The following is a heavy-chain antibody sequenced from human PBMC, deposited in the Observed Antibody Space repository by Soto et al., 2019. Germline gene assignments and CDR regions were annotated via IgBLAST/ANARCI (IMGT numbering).Heavy chain of an antibody. CDR1: GGSISSGGYY. CDR2: ISYSGSA. J-gene: IGHJ6*02. V-gene: IGHV4-31*03. CDR3: ARRMQNYYTMGV. Sequence: QVQLQESGPGLVKPSQTLSLTCTVSGGSISSGGYYWSWIRQHPGKGLEWIGYISYSGSAYYSPSLKSRVTISVDTSTNQFSLKVNSVTAAETAVYYCARRMQNYYTMGVWGQGTTVTVSS. D-gene: IGHD2-15*01.